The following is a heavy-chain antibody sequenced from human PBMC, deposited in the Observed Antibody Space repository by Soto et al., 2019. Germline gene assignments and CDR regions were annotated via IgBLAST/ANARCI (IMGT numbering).Heavy chain of an antibody. V-gene: IGHV3-74*01. CDR2: IKTDGSST. Sequence: EVQLVESGGGLVQPGGSLRLSCAASGFTFSNYWMHWVRQAPGEGLVWVSRIKTDGSSTGYADSVKGRFTISRDNAKNTLYLQMNSLRVEDRAVYYWGGVGVGHYEFDYWGQGTLVTVSS. CDR3: GGVGVGHYEFDY. CDR1: GFTFSNYW. D-gene: IGHD3-16*01. J-gene: IGHJ4*02.